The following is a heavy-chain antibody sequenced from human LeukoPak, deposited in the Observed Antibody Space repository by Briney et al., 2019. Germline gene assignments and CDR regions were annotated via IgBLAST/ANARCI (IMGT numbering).Heavy chain of an antibody. CDR1: GVSITNYY. D-gene: IGHD1-26*01. CDR3: ARDYLVGAPLDS. Sequence: SETLSPTCTVSGVSITNYYWAWIRQPAGKGLEWMGRMYISGSTNYNPSLKSRVSISIDKTNNQFSLKLRSVTAADTAVYYCARDYLVGAPLDSWGQGTLVTVSS. V-gene: IGHV4-4*07. CDR2: MYISGST. J-gene: IGHJ4*02.